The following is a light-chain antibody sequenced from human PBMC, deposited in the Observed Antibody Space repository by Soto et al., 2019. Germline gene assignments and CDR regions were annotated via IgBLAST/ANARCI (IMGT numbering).Light chain of an antibody. CDR2: GAS. J-gene: IGKJ3*01. CDR3: QQYNNWPFT. CDR1: QSVSSN. Sequence: EIGMTQSPATLSVSPGERATLSCRASQSVSSNLACYQQKPGQAPRLLIYGASTRATGIPARFSGSGSGTEFTLTISSLQSEDFAVYYCQQYNNWPFTFGPGTKVDIK. V-gene: IGKV3-15*01.